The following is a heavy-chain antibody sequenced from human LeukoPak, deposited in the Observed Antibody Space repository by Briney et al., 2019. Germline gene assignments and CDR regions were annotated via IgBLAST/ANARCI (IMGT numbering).Heavy chain of an antibody. CDR2: IIPIFGTA. CDR3: ARAPRSGGYWGAFDI. V-gene: IGHV1-69*01. D-gene: IGHD2-21*01. Sequence: SVKVSCKASGGTFSSYAISWVRQAPGQGLEWMGGIIPIFGTANYAQKFQGRVTITADESTSTAYMELSSLRSEDTAVYYCARAPRSGGYWGAFDIWGQGTMVTVSS. J-gene: IGHJ3*02. CDR1: GGTFSSYA.